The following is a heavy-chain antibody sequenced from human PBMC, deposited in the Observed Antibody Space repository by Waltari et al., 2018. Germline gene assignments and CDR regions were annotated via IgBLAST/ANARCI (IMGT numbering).Heavy chain of an antibody. CDR2: IYHSCPT. D-gene: IGHD5-12*01. V-gene: IGHV4-38-2*01. Sequence: QVQLQESGPGLVKPSETLSLSCAVSGYSISSGYYWGWIRQPPGKGLEWFGSIYHSCPTYYNPALRSRVTMSVDTSKNQFSLKWTSVTAADTAVNYCARGDKTTYEYYYYGMDVWGQGTTVTVSS. CDR3: ARGDKTTYEYYYYGMDV. CDR1: GYSISSGYY. J-gene: IGHJ6*02.